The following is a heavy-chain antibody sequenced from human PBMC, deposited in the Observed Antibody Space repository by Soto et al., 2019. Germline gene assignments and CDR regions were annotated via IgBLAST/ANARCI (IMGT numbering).Heavy chain of an antibody. V-gene: IGHV3-66*01. D-gene: IGHD3-10*01. CDR1: GFTVSTNY. Sequence: GGSLRLSCAASGFTVSTNYMSWVRQAPGKGLEWVSVIYAGGSPYYADSVEGRFTISRDNSKNTVFLQMNSLRGEDTAVYYCARSNFGSAIGCMDVWGKGTTVTVSS. J-gene: IGHJ6*03. CDR3: ARSNFGSAIGCMDV. CDR2: IYAGGSP.